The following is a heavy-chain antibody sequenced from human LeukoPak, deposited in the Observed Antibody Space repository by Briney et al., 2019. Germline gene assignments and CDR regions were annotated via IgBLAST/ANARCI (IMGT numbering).Heavy chain of an antibody. CDR1: GGSISSSTTYY. D-gene: IGHD5/OR15-5a*01. CDR2: INYSGST. Sequence: PETLSLTCTVSGGSISSSTTYYWGWIRQPPGKGLEWVGSINYSGSTFYNPSLMSRVTITVDTSKNQFSLRVSSVAAADTAVYYCARHVDIVSTVEYWGQGTLVTVSS. V-gene: IGHV4-39*01. J-gene: IGHJ4*02. CDR3: ARHVDIVSTVEY.